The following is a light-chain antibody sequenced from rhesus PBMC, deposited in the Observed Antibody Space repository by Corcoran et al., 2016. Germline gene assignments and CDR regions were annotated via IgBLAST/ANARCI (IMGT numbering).Light chain of an antibody. Sequence: DIQMSQSPSSLSASIGDRVTITFRSIQGISSYLNWYQQKPGKALKLLIYYTKNWASGVPSMFSGSGSGADYTLTISSLQPEHFSTYYCQQGYSTPFTFGPGTKLDIK. CDR3: QQGYSTPFT. CDR1: QGISSY. V-gene: IGKV1-32*03. J-gene: IGKJ3*01. CDR2: YTK.